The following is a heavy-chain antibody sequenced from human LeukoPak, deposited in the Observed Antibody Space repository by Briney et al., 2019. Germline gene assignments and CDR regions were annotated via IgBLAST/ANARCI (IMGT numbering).Heavy chain of an antibody. CDR3: AKDSGSYPAQFDY. D-gene: IGHD1-26*01. Sequence: GRSLRLSCAASGFTFDDYAMHWVRQAPGKGLEWVSGISWNSGSIGYADSVKGRFTNSRDNAKNSLYLQMNSLRAEDTALYYCAKDSGSYPAQFDYWGQGTLVTVSS. CDR1: GFTFDDYA. CDR2: ISWNSGSI. J-gene: IGHJ4*02. V-gene: IGHV3-9*01.